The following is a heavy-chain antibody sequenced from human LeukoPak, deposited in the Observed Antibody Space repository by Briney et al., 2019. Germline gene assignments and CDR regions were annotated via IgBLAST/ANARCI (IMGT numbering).Heavy chain of an antibody. Sequence: GASVKVSCKASGYTFTYYYMHWVRQAPGQGLEWMGWINPNSGGTNYAQKFQGRVTMTRDTSISTAYMELSRLRSDDTAVYYCARYLACYYDSSGLDYWGQGTLVTVSS. CDR1: GYTFTYYY. D-gene: IGHD3-22*01. CDR3: ARYLACYYDSSGLDY. V-gene: IGHV1-2*02. J-gene: IGHJ4*02. CDR2: INPNSGGT.